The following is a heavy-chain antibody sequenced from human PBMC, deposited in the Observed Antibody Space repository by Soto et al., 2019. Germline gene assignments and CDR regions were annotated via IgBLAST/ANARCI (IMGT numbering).Heavy chain of an antibody. D-gene: IGHD3-10*01. J-gene: IGHJ4*02. V-gene: IGHV4-4*02. CDR2: IYHSGST. CDR3: ARRWGEGRVDY. CDR1: GGSISSSNW. Sequence: QVQLQESGPGLVKPSGTLSLTCAVSGGSISSSNWWSWVRQPPGKGLQWIGEIYHSGSTNYIPSHKGRVTMSVDKSRNQFSLKLSSVTAADTAVYYCARRWGEGRVDYWGQGTLVTVSS.